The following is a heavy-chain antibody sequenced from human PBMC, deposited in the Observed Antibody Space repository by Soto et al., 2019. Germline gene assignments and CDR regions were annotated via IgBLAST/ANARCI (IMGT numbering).Heavy chain of an antibody. J-gene: IGHJ3*02. Sequence: QVQLQESGPGLVKPSQTLSLTCTVSGGSISSGGYYWSWIRQHPGKGLEWIGYIYYSGSTYYNPCLKSRVTISVDTAKNQSSLKLSSVTAADTAVYYCARDLWFGELFAGADIWGQGTMVTVSS. CDR2: IYYSGST. CDR3: ARDLWFGELFAGADI. CDR1: GGSISSGGYY. V-gene: IGHV4-31*03. D-gene: IGHD3-10*01.